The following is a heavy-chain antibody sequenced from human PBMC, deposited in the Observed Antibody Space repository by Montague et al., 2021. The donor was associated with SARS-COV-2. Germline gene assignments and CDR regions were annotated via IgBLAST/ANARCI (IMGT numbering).Heavy chain of an antibody. CDR2: INPADSQT. D-gene: IGHD2-21*02. Sequence: QSGAEVKKSGESLRISCRGFGYDFTRYWISWVRQMPGKGLEWMGRINPADSQTNYSPSFQGQVTISVDKSITTAYLQWSSLKPSDTAIYYCARSQHCGSDCYFAYWGQGSLVTVSS. CDR3: ARSQHCGSDCYFAY. J-gene: IGHJ4*02. CDR1: GYDFTRYW. V-gene: IGHV5-10-1*01.